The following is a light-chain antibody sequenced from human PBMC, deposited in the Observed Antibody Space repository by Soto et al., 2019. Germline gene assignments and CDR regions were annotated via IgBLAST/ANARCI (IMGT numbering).Light chain of an antibody. CDR1: SSDVGNYNL. V-gene: IGLV2-23*03. CDR3: CSYADSRTFVLV. CDR2: EGT. Sequence: QSALTQPASVSGSPGQSITISCTGTSSDVGNYNLVSWYQQHPGKAPKLMIYEGTKRPSGVSSRFSGSKSGNTASLTISGLWAEDEDDYYCCSYADSRTFVLVFGGGTKLTVL. J-gene: IGLJ2*01.